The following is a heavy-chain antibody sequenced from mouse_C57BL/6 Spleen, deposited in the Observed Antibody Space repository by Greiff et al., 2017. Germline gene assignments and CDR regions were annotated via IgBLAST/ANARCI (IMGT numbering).Heavy chain of an antibody. CDR1: GFSLTSYG. CDR3: ASPINYGYFDV. Sequence: VQLQQSGPGLVQPSQSLSITCTVSGFSLTSYGVHWVRQSPGKGLEWLGVLWSGGSTDYNAAFISRLSISKYNAKSQVFSNMNSLQADDTAIYYCASPINYGYFDVWGTGTTVTVSS. J-gene: IGHJ1*03. CDR2: LWSGGST. D-gene: IGHD1-1*01. V-gene: IGHV2-2*01.